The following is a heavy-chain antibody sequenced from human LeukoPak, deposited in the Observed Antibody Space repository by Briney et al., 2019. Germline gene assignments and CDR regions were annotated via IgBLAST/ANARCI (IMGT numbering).Heavy chain of an antibody. D-gene: IGHD3-3*01. Sequence: GGSLRLSCAASGFTFSSYAMSWVRQAPGKGLKWVSTINDNGDGTYYADSVKGRFTISRDNAKNSLYLQMNSLRAEDTAVYYCARDVEWLLNYWGQGTLVTVSS. CDR1: GFTFSSYA. V-gene: IGHV3-23*01. CDR2: INDNGDGT. J-gene: IGHJ4*02. CDR3: ARDVEWLLNY.